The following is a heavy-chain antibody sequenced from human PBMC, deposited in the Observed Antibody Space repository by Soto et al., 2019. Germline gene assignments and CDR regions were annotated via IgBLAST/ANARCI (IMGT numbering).Heavy chain of an antibody. CDR3: ARVGVGVTTRSAGY. Sequence: ASVKVSCKASAYTFSSYDVTWVRQAPGQGLEWMGWINVYDGNTKYAQTFQGRVTMTTDTSTNTVYMELRSLTSDDTAVYYCARVGVGVTTRSAGYWGQGTLVTGSS. V-gene: IGHV1-18*01. CDR2: INVYDGNT. J-gene: IGHJ4*02. D-gene: IGHD4-4*01. CDR1: AYTFSSYD.